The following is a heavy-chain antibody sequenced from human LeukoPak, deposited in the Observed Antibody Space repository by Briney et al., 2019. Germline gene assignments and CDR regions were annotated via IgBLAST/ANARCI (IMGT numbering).Heavy chain of an antibody. Sequence: ASVKVSCKASGGTFSSYAISWVRQAPGQGLEWMGWINPKSGGTNSAPRFQGRVTLTRDTSINTAYMELGSLRSGDTAVYFCARGCWGCYYYYCMDVWGKGTTVTISS. CDR1: GGTFSSYA. J-gene: IGHJ6*03. CDR3: ARGCWGCYYYYCMDV. V-gene: IGHV1-2*02. CDR2: INPKSGGT. D-gene: IGHD3-10*02.